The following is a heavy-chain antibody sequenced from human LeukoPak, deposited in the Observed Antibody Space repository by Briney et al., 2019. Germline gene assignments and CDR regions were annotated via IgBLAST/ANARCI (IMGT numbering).Heavy chain of an antibody. CDR2: IIPIFGTA. CDR1: VGTFSSYA. V-gene: IGHV1-69*13. D-gene: IGHD3-22*01. CDR3: ARDSHYYDSSGSVFDY. J-gene: IGHJ4*02. Sequence: WASVKVSCKASVGTFSSYAISWVRQAPGQGLEWMGGIIPIFGTANYAQKFQGRVTITADESTSTAYMELSSLRSEDTAVYYCARDSHYYDSSGSVFDYWGQGTLFTVSS.